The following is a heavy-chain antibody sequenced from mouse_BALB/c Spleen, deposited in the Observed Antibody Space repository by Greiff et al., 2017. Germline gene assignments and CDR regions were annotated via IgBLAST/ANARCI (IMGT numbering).Heavy chain of an antibody. J-gene: IGHJ4*01. CDR3: ARVDYDYDGHAMDY. CDR2: ILPGSGST. CDR1: GYTFSSYW. D-gene: IGHD2-4*01. Sequence: LEESGAELMKPGASVKISCKATGYTFSSYWIEWVKQRPGHGLEWIGEILPGSGSTNYNEKFKGKATFTADTSSNTAYMQLSSLTSEDSAVYYCARVDYDYDGHAMDYWGQGTSVTVSS. V-gene: IGHV1-9*01.